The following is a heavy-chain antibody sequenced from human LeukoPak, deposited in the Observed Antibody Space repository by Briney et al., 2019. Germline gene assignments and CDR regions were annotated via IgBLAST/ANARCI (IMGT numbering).Heavy chain of an antibody. CDR2: IYCRGST. J-gene: IGHJ5*02. V-gene: IGHV4-39*01. CDR3: ARLRIAVAANWFDP. Sequence: SETLSLTCTVSGGSISSSSYYWGWIRQPPGKGLEWIGSIYCRGSTYYNPSLKSRVTISVDTSKNQFSLKLSSVTAADTAVYYCARLRIAVAANWFDPWGQGTLVTVSS. CDR1: GGSISSSSYY. D-gene: IGHD6-19*01.